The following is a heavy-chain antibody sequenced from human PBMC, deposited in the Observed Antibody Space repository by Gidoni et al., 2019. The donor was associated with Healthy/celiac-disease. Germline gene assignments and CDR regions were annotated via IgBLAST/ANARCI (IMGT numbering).Heavy chain of an antibody. D-gene: IGHD2-15*01. CDR3: ARDQSGGNEENYYYYGMDV. CDR1: GFTFSRYR. CDR2: ISSSSSYI. Sequence: EVQLVESGGGLVKPGGSLSLSCAASGFTFSRYRMNWARKAQGKGREGGSSISSSSSYIYYADSVKGRFTIARDNAKNSLYLQMNSLRAEDTAVYYCARDQSGGNEENYYYYGMDVWGQGTTVTVSS. V-gene: IGHV3-21*01. J-gene: IGHJ6*02.